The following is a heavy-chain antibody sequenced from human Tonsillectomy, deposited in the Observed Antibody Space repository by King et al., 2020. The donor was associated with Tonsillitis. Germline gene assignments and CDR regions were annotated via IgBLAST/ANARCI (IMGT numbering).Heavy chain of an antibody. CDR1: GFTFSSYG. V-gene: IGHV3-30*02. CDR2: IRYDGSNK. D-gene: IGHD3-22*01. J-gene: IGHJ4*02. Sequence: VQLVESGGGVVQPGGSLRLSCAASGFTFSSYGMHWVRQAPGKGLEWVAFIRYDGSNKYYADSVKGRFTISRDNSKNTLYLKMNSLRAEDTAVYYCAKDRYYYDSSGQIDYWGQGTLVTVSS. CDR3: AKDRYYYDSSGQIDY.